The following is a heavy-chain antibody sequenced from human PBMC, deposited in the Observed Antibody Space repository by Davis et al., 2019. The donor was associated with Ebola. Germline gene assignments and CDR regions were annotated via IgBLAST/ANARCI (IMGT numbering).Heavy chain of an antibody. V-gene: IGHV1-46*01. D-gene: IGHD3-3*01. J-gene: IGHJ4*02. CDR2: INPSGGST. CDR1: GYTFTSYY. Sequence: ASVTVSCQASGYTFTSYYMHWVRQAPGQGLEWMGIINPSGGSTSYAQKFQGRVTMTRDTSTSTVYMELSSLRSEDTAVYYCARETAWDFWSGYPTDYWGQGTLVTVSS. CDR3: ARETAWDFWSGYPTDY.